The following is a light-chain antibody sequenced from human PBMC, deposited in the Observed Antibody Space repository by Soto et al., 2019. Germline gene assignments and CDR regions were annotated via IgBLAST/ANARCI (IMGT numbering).Light chain of an antibody. CDR1: QSVLYSSNNKNY. J-gene: IGKJ2*01. CDR3: HQYESTPPT. CDR2: LAS. Sequence: DIVMTQSPDSLAVSLGERATINCKSSQSVLYSSNNKNYLAWYQQRPGQPPKLLIYLASTRESVVPDRFSGSGSGTDFTLTITSLQADDVAVYYCHQYESTPPTSGQGTKLAIK. V-gene: IGKV4-1*01.